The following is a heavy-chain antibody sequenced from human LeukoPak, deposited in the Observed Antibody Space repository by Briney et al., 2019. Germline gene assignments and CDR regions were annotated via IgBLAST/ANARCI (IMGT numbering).Heavy chain of an antibody. CDR2: ISAYNGNP. Sequence: GASVKLSCTASGYTFTSYGISWVPQAPGQGLEWMGWISAYNGNPNSAQKLQGRVTMTTNTSTSTAYMELRSLRSDDTDVYYCARDRERVVATMGYYWGQGTLVTVSS. D-gene: IGHD5-12*01. CDR1: GYTFTSYG. J-gene: IGHJ4*02. CDR3: ARDRERVVATMGYY. V-gene: IGHV1-18*01.